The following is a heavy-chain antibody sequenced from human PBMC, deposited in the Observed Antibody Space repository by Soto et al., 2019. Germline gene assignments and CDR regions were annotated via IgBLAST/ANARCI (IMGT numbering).Heavy chain of an antibody. D-gene: IGHD1-26*01. CDR2: GRFDGTQT. V-gene: IGHV3-33*01. CDR3: ARDYTVGAIYSGIYYYAMDV. J-gene: IGHJ6*01. Sequence: XGSLRLSCAAAGFSLGSYGMHWVRQTPDKGLDWVAVGRFDGTQTRYAESVKGRFTISRDNSKNMLYLQMDSLRAEDTAIYNCARDYTVGAIYSGIYYYAMDVWGRGTPVTVSS. CDR1: GFSLGSYG.